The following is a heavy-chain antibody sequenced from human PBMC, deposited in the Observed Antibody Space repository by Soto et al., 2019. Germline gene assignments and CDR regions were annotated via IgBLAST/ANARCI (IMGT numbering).Heavy chain of an antibody. V-gene: IGHV3-23*01. D-gene: IGHD2-15*01. Sequence: EVQLLESGGGLVQPGGSLRLSCAASGFTFSSYPMSWVRQAPGKGLEWVSAISGSGGSTYHADSVKGRFTTSRDNSKHTLCMPMNSLSVADMAVYYCAIDIVARLLTGAFDIWGQGTMVTVSS. CDR1: GFTFSSYP. CDR2: ISGSGGST. J-gene: IGHJ3*02. CDR3: AIDIVARLLTGAFDI.